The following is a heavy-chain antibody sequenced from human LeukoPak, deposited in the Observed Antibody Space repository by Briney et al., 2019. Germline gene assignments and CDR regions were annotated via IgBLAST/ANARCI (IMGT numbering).Heavy chain of an antibody. CDR1: GGSISSSSYY. J-gene: IGHJ4*02. CDR2: IYYSGST. CDR3: ASRFSRLVVESYYFDY. V-gene: IGHV4-39*07. D-gene: IGHD6-13*01. Sequence: SETLSLTCTVSGGSISSSSYYWGWIRQPPGKGLEWIGSIYYSGSTYYNPSLKSRVTISVDTSKNQFSLKLSSVTAADTAVYYCASRFSRLVVESYYFDYWGQGTLVTVSS.